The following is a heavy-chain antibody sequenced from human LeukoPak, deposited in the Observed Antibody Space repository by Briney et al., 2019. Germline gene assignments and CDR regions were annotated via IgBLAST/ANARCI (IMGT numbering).Heavy chain of an antibody. CDR2: IYYSGST. V-gene: IGHV4-39*07. CDR3: AREGNYYDSHS. Sequence: ASETLSLTCTVSGGSISSSSYYWGWIRQPPGKGLEWIGSIYYSGSTYYNPSLKSRVTISVDTSKNQFSLKLSSVTAADTAVYYCAREGNYYDSHSWGQGTLVTVSS. J-gene: IGHJ4*02. CDR1: GGSISSSSYY. D-gene: IGHD3-22*01.